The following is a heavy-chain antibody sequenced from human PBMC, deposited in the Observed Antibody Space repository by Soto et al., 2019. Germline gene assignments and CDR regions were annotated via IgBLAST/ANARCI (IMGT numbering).Heavy chain of an antibody. CDR3: ARTNCSSTSCYTSMRGWRGDNWFDP. Sequence: QVQLQESGPGLVKPSETLSLTCTVSGGSISSYYWSWIRQPPGKGLEWIGYIYYSGSTNYNPSLKSRVTISVDPSKNQFSLKLSSVTAADTAVYYCARTNCSSTSCYTSMRGWRGDNWFDPWGQGTLVTVSS. D-gene: IGHD2-2*02. CDR1: GGSISSYY. V-gene: IGHV4-59*01. CDR2: IYYSGST. J-gene: IGHJ5*02.